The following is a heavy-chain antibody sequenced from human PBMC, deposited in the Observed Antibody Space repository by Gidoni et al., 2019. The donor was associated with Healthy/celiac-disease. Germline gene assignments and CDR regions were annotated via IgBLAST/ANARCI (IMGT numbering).Heavy chain of an antibody. CDR3: TTVSVWSGYRLDY. J-gene: IGHJ4*02. V-gene: IGHV3-15*01. CDR1: GFTFRNAW. CDR2: IKSKTDGGTT. D-gene: IGHD3-3*01. Sequence: EVQLVESGGGLVKPGGSLRLSCAASGFTFRNAWMSWVRQAPGKGLEWVGRIKSKTDGGTTDYAAPVKGRFTISRDDSKNTLYLQMNSLKTEDTAVYYCTTVSVWSGYRLDYWGQGTLVTVSS.